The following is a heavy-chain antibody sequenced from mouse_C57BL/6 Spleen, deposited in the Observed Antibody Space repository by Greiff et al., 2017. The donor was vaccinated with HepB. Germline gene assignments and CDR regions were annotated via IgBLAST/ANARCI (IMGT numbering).Heavy chain of an antibody. V-gene: IGHV1-76*01. Sequence: QVQLKESGAELVRPGASVKLSCKASGYTFTDYYINWVKQRPGQGLEWIARIYPGSGNTYYNEKFKGKATLTAEKSSSTAYMQLSSLTSEDSAVYFCARGGNYFDHWGQGTTLTVSS. CDR1: GYTFTDYY. J-gene: IGHJ2*01. CDR2: IYPGSGNT. CDR3: ARGGNYFDH.